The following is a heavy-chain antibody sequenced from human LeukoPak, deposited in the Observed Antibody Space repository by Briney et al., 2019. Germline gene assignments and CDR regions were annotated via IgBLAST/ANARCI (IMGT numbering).Heavy chain of an antibody. CDR2: FYYSGST. D-gene: IGHD2-2*01. CDR3: AGVYQLGYWRPDAFDI. V-gene: IGHV4-31*03. CDR1: GGSISSGGYY. J-gene: IGHJ3*02. Sequence: PSQTLSLTCTVSGGSISSGGYYWSWIRQHPGKGLEWIGYFYYSGSTYYNPSLKSRVTISVDTSKNQFSLKLSSVTAADTAVYYCAGVYQLGYWRPDAFDIWGQGTMVTVSS.